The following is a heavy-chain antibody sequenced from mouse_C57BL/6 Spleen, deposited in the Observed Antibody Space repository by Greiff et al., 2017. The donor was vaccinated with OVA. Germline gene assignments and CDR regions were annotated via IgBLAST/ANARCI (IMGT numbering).Heavy chain of an antibody. CDR3: ARSGYYGSNYCDY. Sequence: QVQLQQPGAELVRPGSSVKLSCKASGYTFTSYWMHWVKQRPIQGLEWIGNIDPSDSETHYNQKFKDKATLTVDKSSSTAYMQLSSLTSEDSSVYYCARSGYYGSNYCDYWGQGTTLTVSS. J-gene: IGHJ2*01. CDR1: GYTFTSYW. D-gene: IGHD1-1*01. CDR2: IDPSDSET. V-gene: IGHV1-52*01.